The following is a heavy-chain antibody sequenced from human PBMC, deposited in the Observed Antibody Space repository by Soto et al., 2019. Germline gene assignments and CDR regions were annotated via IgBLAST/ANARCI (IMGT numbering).Heavy chain of an antibody. D-gene: IGHD2-2*01. V-gene: IGHV4-59*01. CDR2: IYYNEST. Sequence: SETLSLTCTVSGGSISSYYWSWIRQPPGKGLEWIGYIYYNESTNYNPSLKSRVTISVDTSKNQFSLKLSSVTAADTAVYYCARLGYCSSTSCYHTHADYYYYYMDVWGKGTTVTVSS. CDR3: ARLGYCSSTSCYHTHADYYYYYMDV. CDR1: GGSISSYY. J-gene: IGHJ6*03.